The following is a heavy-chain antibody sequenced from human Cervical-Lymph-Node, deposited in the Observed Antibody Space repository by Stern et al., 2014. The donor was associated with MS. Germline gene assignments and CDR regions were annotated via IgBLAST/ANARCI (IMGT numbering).Heavy chain of an antibody. CDR1: GFSLSADGVG. V-gene: IGHV2-5*02. D-gene: IGHD1-7*01. CDR2: IYWDDDD. J-gene: IGHJ6*02. CDR3: AHSFGSVSGTYSGMDV. Sequence: QITLKESGPSLVRPTQTVKLTCTVSGFSLSADGVGVGWIRQAPGKALEWLALIYWDDDDRYSQSLKNRLTIKKDTSKNQVVLTMTDMDPEDTGTYYCAHSFGSVSGTYSGMDVWGQGTTVTVS.